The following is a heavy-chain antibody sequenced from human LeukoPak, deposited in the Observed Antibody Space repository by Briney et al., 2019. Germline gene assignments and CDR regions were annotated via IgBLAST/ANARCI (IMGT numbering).Heavy chain of an antibody. D-gene: IGHD3-22*01. J-gene: IGHJ4*02. V-gene: IGHV1-18*01. CDR2: ISGDNGNT. Sequence: ASVNVSCKATGYTLNKHGFSWVRQAPGQGLEWLGWISGDNGNTNFKQKLQGRVTMTIDTSTSTAYMELRSLTSDDTAVYYCARDGADWHDSRRGDYWGQGTLVTVSS. CDR3: ARDGADWHDSRRGDY. CDR1: GYTLNKHG.